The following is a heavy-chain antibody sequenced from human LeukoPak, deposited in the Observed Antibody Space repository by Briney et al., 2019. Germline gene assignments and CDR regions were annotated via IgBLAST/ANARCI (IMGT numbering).Heavy chain of an antibody. CDR3: ARPGYYYDSSGYYEDAFDI. J-gene: IGHJ3*02. Sequence: PGGSLRLSCAASGFTFSNYVMSWVRQAPGKGLEWVSAISGSGGSAYYADSVKGRFTLSRDNSKNTLYLQMKSLRAEDTAVYYCARPGYYYDSSGYYEDAFDIWGQGTMVTVSS. CDR2: ISGSGGSA. CDR1: GFTFSNYV. V-gene: IGHV3-23*01. D-gene: IGHD3-22*01.